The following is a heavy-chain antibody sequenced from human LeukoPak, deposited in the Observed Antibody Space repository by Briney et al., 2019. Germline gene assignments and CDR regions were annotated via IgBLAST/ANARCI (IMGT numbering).Heavy chain of an antibody. Sequence: SETLSLTCTVSGGSISSGGYYWSWIRQHPGKGREWIGYIYYSESTYYNPSLKSRVTISVDTSKNQFSLKLSSVTAADTAVYYCARGKWLRSFDYWGQGTLVTVSS. CDR1: GGSISSGGYY. CDR2: IYYSEST. CDR3: ARGKWLRSFDY. J-gene: IGHJ4*02. D-gene: IGHD5-12*01. V-gene: IGHV4-31*03.